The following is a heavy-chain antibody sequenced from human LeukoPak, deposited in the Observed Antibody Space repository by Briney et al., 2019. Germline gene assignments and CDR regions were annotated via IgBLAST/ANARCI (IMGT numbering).Heavy chain of an antibody. V-gene: IGHV3-30*18. J-gene: IGHJ4*02. Sequence: GGSLRLSCGASGFTLRNYAMHWVRQAPGKGLEWVGDISYEGSNKYYADSVKGRFTISRDNSKNTLYLQMNSLRTEDTAVYYCAKDTYDFGSGTYPPDYWGQGTLVTVSS. CDR2: ISYEGSNK. D-gene: IGHD3-10*01. CDR1: GFTLRNYA. CDR3: AKDTYDFGSGTYPPDY.